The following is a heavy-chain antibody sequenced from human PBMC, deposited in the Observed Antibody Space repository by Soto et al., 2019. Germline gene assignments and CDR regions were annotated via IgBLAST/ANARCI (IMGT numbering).Heavy chain of an antibody. CDR1: GGSISSSSYY. D-gene: IGHD1-26*01. J-gene: IGHJ4*02. CDR3: ARHMSRSVGISHIDY. V-gene: IGHV4-39*01. CDR2: IYYSGST. Sequence: SETLSLTCTVSGGSISSSSYYWGWIRQPPGKGLEWIGSIYYSGSTYYNPSLKSRVTISVDTSKNQFSLKLSSVTAADTAVYYCARHMSRSVGISHIDYWGQGTLVTVSS.